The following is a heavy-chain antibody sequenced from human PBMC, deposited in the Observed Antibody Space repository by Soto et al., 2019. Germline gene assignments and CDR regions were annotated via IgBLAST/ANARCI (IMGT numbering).Heavy chain of an antibody. D-gene: IGHD3-9*01. Sequence: QELLMQSGADMKKPGASVKVSCKSSGFSFTNYYLHWVRQAPGQGPEWMGWIFAKSGGTRCAQRFRDRLTLTTDTSNATAYMAPTSLSTDDTAIYFCAREGMYHYETAAYYRTNYGLDVWGQGTTVTVSS. J-gene: IGHJ6*02. CDR1: GFSFTNYY. V-gene: IGHV1-2*02. CDR2: IFAKSGGT. CDR3: AREGMYHYETAAYYRTNYGLDV.